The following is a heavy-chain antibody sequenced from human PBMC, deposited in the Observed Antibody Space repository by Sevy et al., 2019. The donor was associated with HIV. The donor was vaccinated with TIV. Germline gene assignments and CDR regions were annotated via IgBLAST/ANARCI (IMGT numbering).Heavy chain of an antibody. Sequence: ASVKVSCKVSGYTLTDLAMHWVRQAPGKGLEWMGGFDPEDDETIYAQRFQGRVTMTEDTSTETAYMELTSLRSEDTAVYYCATDLWFYYGDFRGFWGQGTLVTVSS. J-gene: IGHJ4*02. CDR3: ATDLWFYYGDFRGF. D-gene: IGHD4-17*01. V-gene: IGHV1-24*01. CDR1: GYTLTDLA. CDR2: FDPEDDET.